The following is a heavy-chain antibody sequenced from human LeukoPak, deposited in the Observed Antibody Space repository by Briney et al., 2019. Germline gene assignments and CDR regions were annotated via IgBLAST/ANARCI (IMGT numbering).Heavy chain of an antibody. D-gene: IGHD6-19*01. CDR3: ASTVAGSFDY. Sequence: PGRSPRLSCAASGFTFSSYAMYWVRQAPGKGLEWVAVISYDGSNKYYADSVKGRFTISRDNSKNTLYLQMNSLRAEDTAVYYCASTVAGSFDYWGQGTLVTVSS. CDR1: GFTFSSYA. J-gene: IGHJ4*02. CDR2: ISYDGSNK. V-gene: IGHV3-30*04.